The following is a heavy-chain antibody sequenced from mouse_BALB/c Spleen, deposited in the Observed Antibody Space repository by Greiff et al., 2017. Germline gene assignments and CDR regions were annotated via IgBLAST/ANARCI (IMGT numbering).Heavy chain of an antibody. Sequence: EVKLVESGGGLVQPGGSLKLSCAASGFTFSSYTMSWVRQTPEKRLEWVAYISNGGGSTYYPDTVKGRFTISRDNAKNTLYLQMSSLKSEDTAMYYCARLGNYRYYCDYWGQGTTLTVSS. J-gene: IGHJ2*01. V-gene: IGHV5-12-2*01. CDR3: ARLGNYRYYCDY. CDR1: GFTFSSYT. CDR2: ISNGGGST. D-gene: IGHD2-1*01.